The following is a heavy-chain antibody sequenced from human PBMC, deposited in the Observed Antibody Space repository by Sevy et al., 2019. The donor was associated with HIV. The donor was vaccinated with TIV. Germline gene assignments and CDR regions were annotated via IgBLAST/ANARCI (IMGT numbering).Heavy chain of an antibody. CDR2: ITGSGDKI. CDR1: GFTFRSYT. V-gene: IGHV3-23*01. J-gene: IGHJ4*02. CDR3: AKGPDYYASSGTPLDY. D-gene: IGHD3-22*01. Sequence: WGSLRLSCVVSGFTFRSYTMTWVRQAPGKGLEWVSTITGSGDKIYYADSVKGRFTISRDNSRNTLYLQMSSLRAADTAVYYCAKGPDYYASSGTPLDYWGQGTLVTVSS.